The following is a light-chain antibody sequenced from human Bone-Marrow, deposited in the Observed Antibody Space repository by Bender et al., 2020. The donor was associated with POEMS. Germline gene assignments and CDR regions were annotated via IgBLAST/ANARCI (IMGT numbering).Light chain of an antibody. V-gene: IGLV3-21*02. Sequence: SYVLTQPPSVSVAPGQTARITCGGDNIGSKSVHWYQQRPGQAPVLVVYDDTHRPSGIPERFSGSSSGTTVTLTISGVQAEDEADYYCQSADSSETYVIFGGGTKLTVL. CDR1: NIGSKS. CDR2: DDT. CDR3: QSADSSETYVI. J-gene: IGLJ2*01.